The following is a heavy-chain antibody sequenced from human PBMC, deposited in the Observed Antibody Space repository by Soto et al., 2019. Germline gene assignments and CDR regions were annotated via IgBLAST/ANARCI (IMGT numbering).Heavy chain of an antibody. CDR1: DGSISSGAYY. Sequence: QVQLRESGPGLVKPSQTLSLTCTVSDGSISSGAYYWSWIRQPPAKGLEWIGYIYFSGDTYYYPSRKGRLSIARDTSKNQFFLRLSSVIATDTAVYYCARRFVGGTYPNGFDPWGQGTLVTVSS. CDR3: ARRFVGGTYPNGFDP. V-gene: IGHV4-30-4*01. D-gene: IGHD6-19*01. CDR2: IYFSGDT. J-gene: IGHJ5*02.